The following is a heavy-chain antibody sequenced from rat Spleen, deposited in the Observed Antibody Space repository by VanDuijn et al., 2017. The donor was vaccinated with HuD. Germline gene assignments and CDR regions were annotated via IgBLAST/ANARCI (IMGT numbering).Heavy chain of an antibody. CDR2: ISYDGSST. Sequence: EVQLVESGGGLVQPGRSLKLSCAASGFTFSDYNMAWVRQAPKKGLEWVATISYDGSSTYYRDSVKGRFTISRDNAKNTLYLQLNSLKSEDTAIYYCARDGEDAWGQGASVTVSS. V-gene: IGHV5-7*01. CDR1: GFTFSDYN. CDR3: ARDGEDA. J-gene: IGHJ4*01. D-gene: IGHD4-1*01.